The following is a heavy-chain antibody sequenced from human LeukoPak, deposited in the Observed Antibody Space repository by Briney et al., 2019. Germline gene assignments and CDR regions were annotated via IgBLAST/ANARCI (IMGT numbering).Heavy chain of an antibody. CDR1: GYTFTNYY. CDR3: ARGGWFGEFPYYMDV. J-gene: IGHJ6*03. V-gene: IGHV1-46*01. Sequence: GASVKVSCKASGYTFTNYYMHWVRQAPGHGLEWLGLITPSGGSAWYAQKFQGRVTMTRDMSTSTDYMELSSLRSEDTAVYYCARGGWFGEFPYYMDVWGKGTTVTVSS. CDR2: ITPSGGSA. D-gene: IGHD3-10*01.